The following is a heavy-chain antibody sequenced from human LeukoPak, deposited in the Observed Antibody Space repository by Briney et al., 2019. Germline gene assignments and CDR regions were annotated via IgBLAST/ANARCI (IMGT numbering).Heavy chain of an antibody. Sequence: GGSLRLSCAAPGFTFSSYAMHWVRQAPGKGLEYVSAISSNGGSTYYANSVKGRFTISRDNSKNTLYLQMGSLRAEDMAVYYCARDHWGCSGWYCHYYYYMDVWGKGTTVTVSS. CDR3: ARDHWGCSGWYCHYYYYMDV. J-gene: IGHJ6*03. CDR2: ISSNGGST. D-gene: IGHD6-19*01. V-gene: IGHV3-64*01. CDR1: GFTFSSYA.